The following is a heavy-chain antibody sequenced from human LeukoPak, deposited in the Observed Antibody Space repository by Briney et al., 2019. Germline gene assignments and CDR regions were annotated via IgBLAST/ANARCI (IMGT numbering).Heavy chain of an antibody. Sequence: PGGSLRLSCAASGFTFSSYAMSWVRQAPGKGLEWVSAISGSGGSTYYADSVKGRFPISRDNSKNTLYLQTNRLRAEDTAVYYCAKDRRLGYFDYWGQGPLVTVSS. CDR3: AKDRRLGYFDY. CDR1: GFTFSSYA. D-gene: IGHD1-26*01. CDR2: ISGSGGST. J-gene: IGHJ4*02. V-gene: IGHV3-23*01.